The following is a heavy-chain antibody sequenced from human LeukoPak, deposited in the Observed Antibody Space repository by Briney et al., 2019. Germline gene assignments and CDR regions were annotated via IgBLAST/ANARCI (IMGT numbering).Heavy chain of an antibody. Sequence: GGSLRLSCAASGFTFNNYWMTWVRQAPGMGLEWVANIKQDGSEKYYVDSVKGRFTISRDIAKNSLYLQMNSLRAEDTAVYYCARDPYSGGYGDYYYYYMDLWGQGTTVTISS. V-gene: IGHV3-7*01. D-gene: IGHD1-26*01. J-gene: IGHJ6*03. CDR3: ARDPYSGGYGDYYYYYMDL. CDR1: GFTFNNYW. CDR2: IKQDGSEK.